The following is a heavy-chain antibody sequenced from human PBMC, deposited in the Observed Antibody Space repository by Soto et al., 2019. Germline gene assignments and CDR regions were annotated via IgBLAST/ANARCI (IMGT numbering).Heavy chain of an antibody. V-gene: IGHV4-59*01. Sequence: SETLSLTCTVSGGSISSYYWSWIRQPPGKGLEWIGYIYYSGSTNYNPSLKSRVTISVDTSKNQFSLKLSSVTAADTAVYYCARVSAVKPYYFDYWGQGTLVTVSS. CDR1: GGSISSYY. CDR2: IYYSGST. J-gene: IGHJ4*02. CDR3: ARVSAVKPYYFDY. D-gene: IGHD4-4*01.